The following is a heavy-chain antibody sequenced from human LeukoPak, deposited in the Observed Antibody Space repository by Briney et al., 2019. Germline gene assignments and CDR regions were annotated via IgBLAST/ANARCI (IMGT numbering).Heavy chain of an antibody. Sequence: GGSLRLSCAASGFTFSSYGMHWVRQAPGRGLEWVSYISSGSSTIYYADSVKGRFTISRHNAKNSLYLQMNSLRAEDTAVYYCARDALFYKGGFDYWGQGTLVTVSS. CDR3: ARDALFYKGGFDY. D-gene: IGHD2-8*01. V-gene: IGHV3-48*04. J-gene: IGHJ4*02. CDR1: GFTFSSYG. CDR2: ISSGSSTI.